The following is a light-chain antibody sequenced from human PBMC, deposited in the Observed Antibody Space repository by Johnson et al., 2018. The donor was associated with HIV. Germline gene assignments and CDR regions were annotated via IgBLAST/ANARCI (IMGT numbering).Light chain of an antibody. J-gene: IGLJ1*01. CDR2: DND. V-gene: IGLV1-51*01. CDR3: GTWDSSLTAGAYV. Sequence: QSVLTQPPSVSAAAGQKVTISCSGTYSNIEHNYVSWYQQLPGTAPKLLIYDNDQRPSGIPDRFSASKSGTSATLDITGLQTGDGADYYCGTWDSSLTAGAYVFGTGTKVTVL. CDR1: YSNIEHNY.